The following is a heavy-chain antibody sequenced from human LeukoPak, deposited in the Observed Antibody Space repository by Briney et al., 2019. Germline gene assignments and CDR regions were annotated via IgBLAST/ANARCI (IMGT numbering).Heavy chain of an antibody. Sequence: TSETLSLTCTVSDDSMSSTHFYWGWTRQPPGKGLEWIGSMSSSGSTYYNPSLKSRVTISVDTSKKQFSLNLSSVTVADTAVYYCARFAVDSLMVFDYRGQGTLVTVSS. V-gene: IGHV4-39*01. CDR3: ARFAVDSLMVFDY. J-gene: IGHJ4*02. D-gene: IGHD5-12*01. CDR2: MSSSGST. CDR1: DDSMSSTHFY.